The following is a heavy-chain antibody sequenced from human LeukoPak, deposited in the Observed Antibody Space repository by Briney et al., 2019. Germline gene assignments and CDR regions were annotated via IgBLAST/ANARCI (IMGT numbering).Heavy chain of an antibody. Sequence: GGSLRLSCAASGFIFSNNYMSWVRRAPGKGLEWVSGLIENGATTYYADSVKGRFTISRDNSRNTMYLQMNSLRVEDTAVYYCVKDYQVGNSPAFGDYWGQGTLVTISS. D-gene: IGHD1-26*01. J-gene: IGHJ4*02. CDR1: GFIFSNNY. CDR2: LIENGATT. V-gene: IGHV3-23*01. CDR3: VKDYQVGNSPAFGDY.